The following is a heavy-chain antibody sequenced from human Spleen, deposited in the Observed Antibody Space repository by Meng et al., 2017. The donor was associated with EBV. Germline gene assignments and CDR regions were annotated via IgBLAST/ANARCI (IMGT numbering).Heavy chain of an antibody. CDR3: ARGLGGHYPTMEY. J-gene: IGHJ4*02. V-gene: IGHV4-4*02. CDR2: IHHSGTT. CDR1: GASIDRSDW. D-gene: IGHD3-22*01. Sequence: QVHRQGAGPGLGKPAGNWSPTCAVSGASIDRSDWWTWVRQAPGKGLEWIGEIHHSGTTNYNPSLESRVTISIDKSDNQFSLKLTSVTAADTAVYYCARGLGGHYPTMEYWGQGTLVTVSS.